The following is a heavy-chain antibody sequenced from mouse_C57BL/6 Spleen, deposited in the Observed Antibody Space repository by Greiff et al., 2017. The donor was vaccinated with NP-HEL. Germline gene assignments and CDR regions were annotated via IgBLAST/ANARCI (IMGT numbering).Heavy chain of an antibody. CDR3: EKRISHYAMAY. D-gene: IGHD2-4*01. CDR1: GYSFTGYS. J-gene: IGHJ4*01. Sequence: EVQLQQSGPELVKPGASVKISCKASGYSFTGYSMNWVKQSPEKSLEWIGEINPRTGGITYNQKFKAKATLTVDKSSSTVYMKLKSLTSEVSAVYYCEKRISHYAMAYWGQGTSVTVSS. CDR2: INPRTGGI. V-gene: IGHV1-42*01.